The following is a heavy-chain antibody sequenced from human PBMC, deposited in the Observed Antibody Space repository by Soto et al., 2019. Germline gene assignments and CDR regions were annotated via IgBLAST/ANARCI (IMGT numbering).Heavy chain of an antibody. CDR1: GGSISSGDYY. Sequence: QVQLQESGPGLVKPSQTLSLTCTVSGGSISSGDYYWSWIRQPPGKGLEWIGYIYYSGSTYYNPSLKIRVTISVDTSKNQFSLELSSVTAADPAVYYCAGGWGNYAFDYWGQGTLVTVSS. CDR2: IYYSGST. J-gene: IGHJ4*02. D-gene: IGHD4-4*01. CDR3: AGGWGNYAFDY. V-gene: IGHV4-30-4*01.